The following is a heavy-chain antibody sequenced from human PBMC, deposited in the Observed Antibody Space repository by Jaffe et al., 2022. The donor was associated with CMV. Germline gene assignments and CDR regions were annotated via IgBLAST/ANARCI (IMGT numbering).Heavy chain of an antibody. J-gene: IGHJ6*02. CDR1: GGSISSSSYY. D-gene: IGHD3-22*01. CDR3: ARQDYYDSSGYYVGV. Sequence: QLQLQESGPGLVKPSETLSLTCTVSGGSISSSSYYWGWIRQPPGKGLEWIGSIYYSGSTYYNPSLKSRVTISVDTSKNQFSLKLSSVTAADTAVYYCARQDYYDSSGYYVGVWGQGTTVTVSS. CDR2: IYYSGST. V-gene: IGHV4-39*01.